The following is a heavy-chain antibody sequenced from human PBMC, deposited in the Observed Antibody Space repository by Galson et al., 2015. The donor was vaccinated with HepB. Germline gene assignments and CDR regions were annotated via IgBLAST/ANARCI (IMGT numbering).Heavy chain of an antibody. Sequence: CAISGDSVSTNNAAWNWIRQSPSRGLGWLGRTYYRSKWYNDYAVSVKSRMTINPDTSKNQFSLQLNSMTPEDTAVYYCAREPITGTRYFDYWGQGSLVTVSS. D-gene: IGHD1-7*01. CDR2: TYYRSKWYN. CDR3: AREPITGTRYFDY. J-gene: IGHJ4*02. CDR1: GDSVSTNNAA. V-gene: IGHV6-1*01.